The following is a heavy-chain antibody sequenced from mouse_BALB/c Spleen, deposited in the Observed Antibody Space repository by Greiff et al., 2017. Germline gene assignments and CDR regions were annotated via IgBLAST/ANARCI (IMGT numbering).Heavy chain of an antibody. CDR1: GFSLTSYG. CDR2: IWAGGST. Sequence: QVQLKESGPGLVAPSQSLSITCTVSGFSLTSYGVHWVRQPPGKGLEWLGVIWAGGSTTYNSALMSRLSISKDNSKSQVFLKMNSLQTDDTAMYYCARDGGNYPPWFAYWGQGTLVTVSA. D-gene: IGHD1-1*02. CDR3: ARDGGNYPPWFAY. J-gene: IGHJ3*01. V-gene: IGHV2-9*02.